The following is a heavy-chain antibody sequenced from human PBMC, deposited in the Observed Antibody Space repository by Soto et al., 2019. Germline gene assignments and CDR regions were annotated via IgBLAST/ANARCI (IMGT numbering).Heavy chain of an antibody. Sequence: EVQLLESGGGLVQPGGSLRLSCAASGFTFSNYVLSWVRQAPGKGLEWVSAISGTGGSTYYADSVKGRFTISRHNSKNTLYVQMNSLRVEDTAVYYCAKVGSRVRGPDYWGQGTLVTVSA. CDR3: AKVGSRVRGPDY. V-gene: IGHV3-23*01. J-gene: IGHJ4*02. D-gene: IGHD1-26*01. CDR2: ISGTGGST. CDR1: GFTFSNYV.